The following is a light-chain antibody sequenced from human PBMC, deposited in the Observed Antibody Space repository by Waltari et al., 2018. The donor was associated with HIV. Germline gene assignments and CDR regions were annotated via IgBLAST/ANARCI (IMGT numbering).Light chain of an antibody. CDR2: EVN. CDR3: NSYTRGSTRV. V-gene: IGLV2-14*01. Sequence: QSALTQPASVSGSPGQTITISCIGTSSDVGGYNYVSWYQQHPGKAPKLIIYEVNSRPSGVSKRFSGSKSGNTASLTISGLQAEDEADYYCNSYTRGSTRVFGGGTKVTVL. CDR1: SSDVGGYNY. J-gene: IGLJ3*02.